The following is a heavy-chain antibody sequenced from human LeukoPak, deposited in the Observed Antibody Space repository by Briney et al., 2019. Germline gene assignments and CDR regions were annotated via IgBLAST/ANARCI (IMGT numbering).Heavy chain of an antibody. D-gene: IGHD6-13*01. CDR3: ARVTGYMTEDYFDY. CDR2: IYYSGST. Sequence: SETLSLTCTVSGGSISSYYWGWIRQPPGKGLEWIGSIYYSGSTNYNPSLKSRVTISVDTSKNQFSLRLSSVTAADTAVYYCARVTGYMTEDYFDYWGQGTLITVSS. CDR1: GGSISSYY. V-gene: IGHV4-59*01. J-gene: IGHJ4*02.